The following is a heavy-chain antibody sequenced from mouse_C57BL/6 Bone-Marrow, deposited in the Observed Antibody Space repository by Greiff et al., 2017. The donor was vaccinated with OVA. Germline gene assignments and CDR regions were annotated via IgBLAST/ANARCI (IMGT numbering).Heavy chain of an antibody. CDR3: ARWDYYGYYYAMDY. Sequence: QVQLQQPGTELVKPGASVKLSCKASGYTFTSYWMHWVKQRPGQGLEWIGNINPSNGGTHYNEKFKGKATLTVDKSSSTAYMQLSSLTSEDSAVYYGARWDYYGYYYAMDYWGQGTSVTVSS. V-gene: IGHV1-53*01. CDR1: GYTFTSYW. CDR2: INPSNGGT. J-gene: IGHJ4*01. D-gene: IGHD1-1*01.